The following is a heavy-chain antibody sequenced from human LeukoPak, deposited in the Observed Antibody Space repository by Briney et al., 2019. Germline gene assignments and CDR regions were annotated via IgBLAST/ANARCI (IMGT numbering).Heavy chain of an antibody. CDR2: IYYSGST. CDR1: GGSISSYY. Sequence: SETLSLTCTVSGGSISSYYWSWIRQPPGKGLEWIGYIYYSGSTNYIPSLKSRVTISVDTSKNQFSLKLSSVTAADTAVYYCARSEYSSSSGYFDYWGQGTLVTVSS. CDR3: ARSEYSSSSGYFDY. V-gene: IGHV4-59*01. D-gene: IGHD6-6*01. J-gene: IGHJ4*02.